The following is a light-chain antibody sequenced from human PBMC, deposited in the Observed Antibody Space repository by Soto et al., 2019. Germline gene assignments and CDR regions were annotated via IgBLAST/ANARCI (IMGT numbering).Light chain of an antibody. J-gene: IGLJ1*01. CDR1: SSDVGSYNF. CDR2: EVS. CDR3: CADAGRSTYV. Sequence: QSVLTQPASVSGSPGQSITISCTRASSDVGSYNFVSWYQQHPGEVPKALIYEVSKRPSGVSDRFSGSKSGNTASLTISGLQAEDEADYYCCADAGRSTYVFGTGTKVTVL. V-gene: IGLV2-23*02.